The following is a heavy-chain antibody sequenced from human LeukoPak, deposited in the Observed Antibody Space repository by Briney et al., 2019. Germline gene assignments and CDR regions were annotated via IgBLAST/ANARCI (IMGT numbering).Heavy chain of an antibody. CDR1: GFTFSSYW. CDR2: ISYDGSNK. CDR3: ASTVFASTARSGSYSGAFDY. Sequence: GGSLRLSCAASGFTFSSYWMSWVRQAPGKGLEWVAVISYDGSNKYYADSVKGRFTISRDNSKNTLYLQMNSLRAEDTAVYYCASTVFASTARSGSYSGAFDYWGQGTLVTVSS. J-gene: IGHJ4*02. V-gene: IGHV3-30*03. D-gene: IGHD3-10*01.